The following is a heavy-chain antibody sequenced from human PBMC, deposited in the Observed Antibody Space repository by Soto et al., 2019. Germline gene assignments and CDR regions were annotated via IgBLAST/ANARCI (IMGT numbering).Heavy chain of an antibody. CDR3: VRDQKYFRVNGNWFDS. V-gene: IGHV1-18*04. J-gene: IGHJ5*01. CDR2: VSGNNGAS. Sequence: ASVKVSCKASGYTSSDFGISWVRQAPGQGLEWMGWVSGNNGASNPAPKVQGRITMTLDTSTGVSYMALRSLRSDDTAIYYCVRDQKYFRVNGNWFDSWGQGTLVTVSS. D-gene: IGHD2-2*01. CDR1: GYTSSDFG.